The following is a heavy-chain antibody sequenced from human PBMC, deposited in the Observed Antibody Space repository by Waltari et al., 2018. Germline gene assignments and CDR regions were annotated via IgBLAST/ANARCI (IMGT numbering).Heavy chain of an antibody. Sequence: VELVESGGGLVQPGGSLRLSCHALGFTFSRNHWHWVRQAPGGWLEWVSYIVSSGNTIYYADSVKSRFTISRNNAKNSLYVQMNMLRAENTAVYYCARGGAQYYYGMDVWGQGTTVTVSS. CDR1: GFTFSRNH. CDR3: ARGGAQYYYGMDV. D-gene: IGHD1-26*01. CDR2: IVSSGNTI. J-gene: IGHJ6*02. V-gene: IGHV3-48*03.